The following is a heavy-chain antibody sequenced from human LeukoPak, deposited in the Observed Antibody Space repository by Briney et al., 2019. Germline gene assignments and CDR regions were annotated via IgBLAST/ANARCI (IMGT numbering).Heavy chain of an antibody. Sequence: GGSLRLSCAASGFTFSSYAMSWVRQAPGKGLEWVSAISGSGGSTYYADSVKGRFTISRDNSKNTLYLQMNSLRAEDTAVYYCAKRPDTAMPTGYYFDYWGQGTLVTVSS. D-gene: IGHD5-18*01. J-gene: IGHJ4*02. CDR2: ISGSGGST. CDR1: GFTFSSYA. V-gene: IGHV3-23*01. CDR3: AKRPDTAMPTGYYFDY.